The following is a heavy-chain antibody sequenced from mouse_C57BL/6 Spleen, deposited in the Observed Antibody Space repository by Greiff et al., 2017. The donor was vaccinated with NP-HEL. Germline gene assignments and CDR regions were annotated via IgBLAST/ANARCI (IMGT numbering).Heavy chain of an antibody. CDR3: ARASYGSSKFDY. CDR1: GYTFTSYW. V-gene: IGHV1-55*01. Sequence: VKLKQPGAELVKPGASVKMSCKASGYTFTSYWITWVKQRPGQGLEWIGDIYPGSGSTNYNEKFKSKATLTVDTSSSTAYMQLSSLTSEDSAVYYCARASYGSSKFDYWGQGTTLTVSS. J-gene: IGHJ2*01. D-gene: IGHD1-1*01. CDR2: IYPGSGST.